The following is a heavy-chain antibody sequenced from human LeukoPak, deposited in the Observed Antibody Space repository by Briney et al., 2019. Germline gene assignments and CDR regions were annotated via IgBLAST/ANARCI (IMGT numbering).Heavy chain of an antibody. J-gene: IGHJ4*02. CDR2: IYYSGST. Sequence: KPSETLSLTCTVSGGSISSYYWSWIRQPPGKGLEWIGYIYYSGSTNYNPSLKSRVTISVDTSKNQFSLKLSSVTAADTAVYYCARSYYDFWSGYYNLFDYWGQRTLVTVSS. CDR3: ARSYYDFWSGYYNLFDY. V-gene: IGHV4-59*01. CDR1: GGSISSYY. D-gene: IGHD3-3*01.